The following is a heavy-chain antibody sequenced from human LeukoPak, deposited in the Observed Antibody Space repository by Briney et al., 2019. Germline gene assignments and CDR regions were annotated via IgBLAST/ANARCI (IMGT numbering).Heavy chain of an antibody. V-gene: IGHV4-34*01. CDR1: GGSFSGYH. J-gene: IGHJ6*03. CDR2: MNHSGST. CDR3: ARVKVVIAYYYYMDV. D-gene: IGHD3-22*01. Sequence: SETLSLTCAVYGGSFSGYHWTWIRQPPGKGLEWIGEMNHSGSTNYNPSLKSRVTISVDTSKNQFSLKLSSVTAADTAVYYCARVKVVIAYYYYMDVWGKGTTVTISS.